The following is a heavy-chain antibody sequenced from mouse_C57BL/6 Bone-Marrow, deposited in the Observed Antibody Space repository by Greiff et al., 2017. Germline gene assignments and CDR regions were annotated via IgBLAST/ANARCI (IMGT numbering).Heavy chain of an antibody. CDR3: ARRETYGYDRAMDY. CDR2: IYPGSGNT. CDR1: GYTFTDYY. D-gene: IGHD2-2*01. J-gene: IGHJ4*01. Sequence: QVQLKESGAELVRPGASVKLSCKASGYTFTDYYINWVKQRPGQGLEWIARIYPGSGNTYYNEKFKGKATLTAETSSSTAYMQLSSLTSEDSAVYYCARRETYGYDRAMDYWGQGTSVTVSS. V-gene: IGHV1-76*01.